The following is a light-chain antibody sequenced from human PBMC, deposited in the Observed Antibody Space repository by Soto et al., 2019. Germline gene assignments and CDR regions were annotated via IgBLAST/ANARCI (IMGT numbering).Light chain of an antibody. CDR3: LQDYNYPLT. J-gene: IGKJ4*01. Sequence: AIQMTQSPSSLSASVGDRVTITCRASQGIRNALGWYQQKPGKAPNLLISAASNLESGVPSRFSGSGSGTDFTLTIRSLQPEDFGTYYCLQDYNYPLTFGGGTKVEIK. CDR1: QGIRNA. V-gene: IGKV1-6*01. CDR2: AAS.